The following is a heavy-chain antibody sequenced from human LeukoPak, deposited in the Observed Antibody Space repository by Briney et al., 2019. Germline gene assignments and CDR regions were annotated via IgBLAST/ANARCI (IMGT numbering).Heavy chain of an antibody. D-gene: IGHD3-22*01. CDR3: ARTSGYPYNFDN. V-gene: IGHV3-53*01. J-gene: IGHJ4*02. CDR2: IYSGGAT. Sequence: PGGSLRLFCAASGFTVSRNYMTWVRQAPGKGLEWVSVIYSGGATYYADSVKGRFTISRDNSKNTLYLQMNSLRAEDTAVYYCARTSGYPYNFDNWGQGTLVTVSS. CDR1: GFTVSRNY.